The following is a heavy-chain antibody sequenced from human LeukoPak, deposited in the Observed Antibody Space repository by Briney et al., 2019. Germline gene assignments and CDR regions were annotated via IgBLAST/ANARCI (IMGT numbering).Heavy chain of an antibody. D-gene: IGHD2-15*01. V-gene: IGHV5-51*01. CDR3: ARFPSVVATAEHYFDY. Sequence: GESLKISCKGSGYSFTSYWIGWVRQMPGKGLEWMGIIYPGDSDTRYSPSFQGQVTISADKSITTAYLQWSSLKASDTAMYYCARFPSVVATAEHYFDYWGQGTLVTVSS. CDR2: IYPGDSDT. CDR1: GYSFTSYW. J-gene: IGHJ4*02.